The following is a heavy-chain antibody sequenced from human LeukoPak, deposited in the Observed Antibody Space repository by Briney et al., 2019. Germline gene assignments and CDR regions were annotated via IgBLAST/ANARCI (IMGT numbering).Heavy chain of an antibody. J-gene: IGHJ4*02. Sequence: QPGGSLRLSCAASGFTFRIYEMNWVRQAPGKGLEWVSYISSSGSVIYYADSVKGRFTISRDNAKNSLYLQMNSLRAEDTALYYCARDLWFGETHYWGQGTLVTVSS. D-gene: IGHD3-10*01. V-gene: IGHV3-48*03. CDR1: GFTFRIYE. CDR2: ISSSGSVI. CDR3: ARDLWFGETHY.